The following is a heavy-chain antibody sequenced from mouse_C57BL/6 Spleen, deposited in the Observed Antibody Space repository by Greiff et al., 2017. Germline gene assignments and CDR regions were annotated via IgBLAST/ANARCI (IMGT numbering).Heavy chain of an antibody. V-gene: IGHV5-12*01. CDR2: ISNGGGST. CDR1: GFTFSDYY. CDR3: ARLYYGSSYGYWYFDV. D-gene: IGHD1-1*01. J-gene: IGHJ1*03. Sequence: EVMLVESGGGLVQPGGSLKLSCAASGFTFSDYYMYWVRQTPEKRLEWVAYISNGGGSTYYPDTVKGRFTISRENAKNTLYLQMSRLKSEDTAMYYCARLYYGSSYGYWYFDVWGTGTTVTVSS.